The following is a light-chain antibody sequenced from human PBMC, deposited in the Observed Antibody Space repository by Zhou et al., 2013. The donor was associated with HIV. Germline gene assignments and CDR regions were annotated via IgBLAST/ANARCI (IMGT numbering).Light chain of an antibody. CDR2: QAS. CDR3: QQRSDWPIT. V-gene: IGKV1-5*03. Sequence: DIQMTQSPSTLSASVGDRVTITCRASQSISSWLAWYQQKPGKAPKLLIYQASNLDSGVSSRFSGSGSGTDFTLTISSLEPEDFAIYYCQQRSDWPITFGQGTRLEIK. J-gene: IGKJ5*01. CDR1: QSISSW.